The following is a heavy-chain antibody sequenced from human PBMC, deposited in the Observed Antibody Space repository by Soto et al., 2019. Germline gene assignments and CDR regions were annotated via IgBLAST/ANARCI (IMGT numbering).Heavy chain of an antibody. D-gene: IGHD3-10*01. V-gene: IGHV1-46*03. CDR3: ARSHYYGSGAYTPDDN. Sequence: QVQLVQSGAEVKKPGASVKVSCKASGYTFTSYYMHWVRQAPGQGLEWMGMINPSGGSASYTQKLQGRVTMTRDTSTNTIYMELRSLRSEDTAVYYCARSHYYGSGAYTPDDNWGQGTLVIVSS. J-gene: IGHJ4*02. CDR2: INPSGGSA. CDR1: GYTFTSYY.